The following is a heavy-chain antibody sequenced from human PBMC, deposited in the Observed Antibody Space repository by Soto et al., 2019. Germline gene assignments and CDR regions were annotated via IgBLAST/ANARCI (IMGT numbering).Heavy chain of an antibody. CDR1: GFTFSSYG. CDR3: AREKIVVVPAATMGTYYYYGMDV. Sequence: PGGSLRLSCAASGFTFSSYGMHWVRQAPGKGLEWVAVIWYDGSNKYYADSVKGRFTISRDNSKNTLYLQMNSLRAEDMAVYYCAREKIVVVPAATMGTYYYYGMDVWGQGTTVTVS. D-gene: IGHD2-2*01. V-gene: IGHV3-33*01. J-gene: IGHJ6*02. CDR2: IWYDGSNK.